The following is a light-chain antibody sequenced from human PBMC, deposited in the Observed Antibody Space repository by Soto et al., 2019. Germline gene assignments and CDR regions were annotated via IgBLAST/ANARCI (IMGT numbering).Light chain of an antibody. V-gene: IGKV3-15*01. CDR3: QQHNYWPS. J-gene: IGKJ2*01. CDR1: QSVGSN. Sequence: EIVMTQSPVTLSVSPGERATLSCRASQSVGSNLGWYQQKPGQAPRLLLYGASTRATGIPGRFSGSGSGTEFTLTITSLQSEDFAVYYCQQHNYWPSFGQGTKLEFK. CDR2: GAS.